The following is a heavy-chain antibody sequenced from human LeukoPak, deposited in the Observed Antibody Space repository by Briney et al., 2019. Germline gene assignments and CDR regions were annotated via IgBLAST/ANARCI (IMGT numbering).Heavy chain of an antibody. J-gene: IGHJ4*02. V-gene: IGHV3-53*01. CDR3: ARGGGSGYDSVYFDY. CDR1: GFTVSSNY. D-gene: IGHD5-12*01. Sequence: GGSLRLSCAASGFTVSSNYMSWVRQAPGKGLEWVSVIYSGGSTYYADSVKGRFTISRDNSKNTLYLQMNSLRAEDTAVYYCARGGGSGYDSVYFDYWGQGTLVTVSS. CDR2: IYSGGST.